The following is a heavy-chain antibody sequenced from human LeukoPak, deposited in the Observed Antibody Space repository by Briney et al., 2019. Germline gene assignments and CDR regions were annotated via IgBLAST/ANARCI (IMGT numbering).Heavy chain of an antibody. CDR2: IKSKTDGGTT. Sequence: GGSLRLSCAASGFTFSSAWMGWGRQAPRKGLEWVGRIKSKTDGGTTYYAAPVKVRFTISRDDSKTTLYLQMSSLKIEDTAVYYCTTDRGRTELPLFASWGQGTLVTVSS. CDR3: TTDRGRTELPLFAS. CDR1: GFTFSSAW. D-gene: IGHD1-26*01. V-gene: IGHV3-15*01. J-gene: IGHJ5*01.